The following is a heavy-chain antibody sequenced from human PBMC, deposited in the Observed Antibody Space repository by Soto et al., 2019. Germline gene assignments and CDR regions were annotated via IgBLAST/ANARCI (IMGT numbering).Heavy chain of an antibody. V-gene: IGHV1-18*04. CDR2: ISAYNGNT. Sequence: GASVKVSCKASGYTFTSYGISWVRQAPGQGLEWMGWISAYNGNTNYAQKLQGRVTMTTDTSTSTAYMELRSLRSDDTAVYYCARYSSSIVVVPAAIPTTVTKDYGMDVWGQGTTVTVSS. J-gene: IGHJ6*02. CDR1: GYTFTSYG. D-gene: IGHD2-2*02. CDR3: ARYSSSIVVVPAAIPTTVTKDYGMDV.